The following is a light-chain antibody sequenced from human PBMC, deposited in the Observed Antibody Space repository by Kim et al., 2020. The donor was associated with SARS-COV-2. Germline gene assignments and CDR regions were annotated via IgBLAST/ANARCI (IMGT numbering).Light chain of an antibody. J-gene: IGLJ1*01. CDR1: SSDVGGYNL. CDR3: CSYAGSSTFV. CDR2: EVS. V-gene: IGLV2-23*02. Sequence: QSALTQPAYVSGSPGQSITISCTGTSSDVGGYNLVSWYQQHPGKAPKVMIHEVSKRPSGVSNRFSGSKSGNTASLTISGLQAEDEADYYCCSYAGSSTFVYGTGTKVTVL.